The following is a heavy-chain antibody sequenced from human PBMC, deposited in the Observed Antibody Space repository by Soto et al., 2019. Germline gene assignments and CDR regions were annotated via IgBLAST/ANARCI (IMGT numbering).Heavy chain of an antibody. CDR1: GFTFSSYA. CDR3: SKDNRNYLSWFDP. D-gene: IGHD1-7*01. J-gene: IGHJ5*02. V-gene: IGHV3-23*01. Sequence: EVQLLESGGGLVQPGGSLRLSCAASGFTFSSYAMSWVRQAPGKGLEWVSAFSGSGGSTYDADSVKGRLTISKDNSKNTLYLQMNSLRGEDPAVYYCSKDNRNYLSWFDPWGQGTLVTVSS. CDR2: FSGSGGST.